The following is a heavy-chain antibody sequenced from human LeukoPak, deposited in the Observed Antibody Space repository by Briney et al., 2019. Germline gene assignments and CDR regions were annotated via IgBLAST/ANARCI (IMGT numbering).Heavy chain of an antibody. CDR3: ATAGVSSGWDYYFDY. CDR2: IYTSGST. CDR1: GGSISSGSYY. V-gene: IGHV4-61*02. Sequence: SETLSLTCTVSGGSISSGSYYWSWIRQPPGKRLEWSGRIYTSGSTNYNPSLKSRVTISVDTSKNQFSLKLSSVTAADTAVYYCATAGVSSGWDYYFDYWGQGTLVTVSS. D-gene: IGHD6-19*01. J-gene: IGHJ4*02.